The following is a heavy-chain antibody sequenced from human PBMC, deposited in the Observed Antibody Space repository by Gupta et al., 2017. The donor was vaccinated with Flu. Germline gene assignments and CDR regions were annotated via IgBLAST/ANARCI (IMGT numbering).Heavy chain of an antibody. D-gene: IGHD2-2*01. CDR2: IWYDGSNK. Sequence: QVELVESGGGVVRPGGSLRISCAASRFLSRSTARHCVRQGPGKGLELVAVIWYDGSNKYYADSVKGRFTISRDNSKNTLYLQMNSLRAEDTAVYYCAKAFRRYCSSTSCYSYDYWGQGTLVTVSS. V-gene: IGHV3-33*06. CDR3: AKAFRRYCSSTSCYSYDY. J-gene: IGHJ4*02. CDR1: RFLSRSTA.